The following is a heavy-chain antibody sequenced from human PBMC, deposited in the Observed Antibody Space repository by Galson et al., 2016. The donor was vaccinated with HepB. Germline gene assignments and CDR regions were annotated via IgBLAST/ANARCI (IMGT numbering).Heavy chain of an antibody. V-gene: IGHV4-4*02. CDR2: IHHSGSA. D-gene: IGHD4-17*01. CDR1: GGSVSSRNW. J-gene: IGHJ4*02. CDR3: AREWTDYGDSFGYFDY. Sequence: SETLSLTCGVSGGSVSSRNWWGWVRQSPEKGLEWIGEIHHSGSANYNPSLKSRVTILVDKSKNQFSLKLSSVTAADTAVYYCAREWTDYGDSFGYFDYWGQGTLVTVSS.